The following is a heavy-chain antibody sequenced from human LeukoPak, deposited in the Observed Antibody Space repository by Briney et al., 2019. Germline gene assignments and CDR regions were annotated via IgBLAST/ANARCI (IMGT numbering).Heavy chain of an antibody. D-gene: IGHD6-6*01. CDR1: GFTFTDFA. CDR2: ISASGTIT. J-gene: IGHJ4*02. CDR3: ASRKEYSTSSVFY. V-gene: IGHV3-23*01. Sequence: GGSLRLSCAASGFTFTDFAMNWVRQAPGKGLEWVSTISASGTITYYADSVKGRCTISRDYSKNTVYLQMNSLRAEDSAIYYCASRKEYSTSSVFYWGQGTLVTVSS.